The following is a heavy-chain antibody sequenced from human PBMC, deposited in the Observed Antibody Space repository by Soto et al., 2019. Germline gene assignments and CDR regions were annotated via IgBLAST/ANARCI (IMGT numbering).Heavy chain of an antibody. Sequence: QVQLVQSGAEVKKPGSSVKVSCKASGSTFSSYAISWVRQAPGQGLEWMGGIIPIFGTANYAQKFQGRVTITADESTSTAYVELSSLRSEDTAVYYCARGPPGSSSWYWYFDLWGRGTLVSVSS. D-gene: IGHD6-13*01. CDR1: GSTFSSYA. CDR2: IIPIFGTA. CDR3: ARGPPGSSSWYWYFDL. V-gene: IGHV1-69*01. J-gene: IGHJ2*01.